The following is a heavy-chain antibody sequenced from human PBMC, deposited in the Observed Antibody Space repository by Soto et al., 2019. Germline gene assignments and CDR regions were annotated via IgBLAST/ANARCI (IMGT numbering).Heavy chain of an antibody. Sequence: ASVKVSCKASGYTFTSYAMHWVRQAPGQRLEWMGWINAGNGNTKYSQKFQGRVTITRDTSASTAYMELSSLRSEDTAVYYCARGGIVVAQAYMDVWGQGTTVTVSS. D-gene: IGHD2-15*01. CDR2: INAGNGNT. J-gene: IGHJ6*03. CDR1: GYTFTSYA. V-gene: IGHV1-3*01. CDR3: ARGGIVVAQAYMDV.